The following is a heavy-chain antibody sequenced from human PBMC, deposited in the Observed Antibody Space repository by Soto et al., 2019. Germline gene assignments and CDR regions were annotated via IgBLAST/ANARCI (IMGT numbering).Heavy chain of an antibody. Sequence: PGGSLRLSCAASGFTFSSYAMSWVRQAPGKGLEWVSAISGGGGSTYYADSVKGRFTISRDNSKNTLYLQMNSLRAEDTAIYYCAKALNFYDSSVYYGMDVWGQGTKVTVSS. CDR2: ISGGGGST. J-gene: IGHJ6*02. CDR3: AKALNFYDSSVYYGMDV. V-gene: IGHV3-23*01. CDR1: GFTFSSYA. D-gene: IGHD3-22*01.